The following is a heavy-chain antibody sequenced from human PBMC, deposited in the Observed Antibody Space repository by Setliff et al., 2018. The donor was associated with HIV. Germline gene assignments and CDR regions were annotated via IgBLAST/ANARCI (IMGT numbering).Heavy chain of an antibody. J-gene: IGHJ6*03. CDR2: TSYDGYDK. Sequence: GGSLRLSCAASGFLFSSYGMHWVRQAPGKGLEWVAVTSYDGYDKYYAGSVKGRFTISRDNSRNTLFLQANSLRVEDTAVYYCARDGAGHRYMDFWGKGTTVTVSS. CDR1: GFLFSSYG. CDR3: ARDGAGHRYMDF. V-gene: IGHV3-30*19. D-gene: IGHD3-16*01.